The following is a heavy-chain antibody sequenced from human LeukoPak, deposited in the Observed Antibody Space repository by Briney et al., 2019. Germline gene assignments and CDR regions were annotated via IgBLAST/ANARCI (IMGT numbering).Heavy chain of an antibody. D-gene: IGHD4-17*01. Sequence: GGSLRLSCAGSGFTFSSYSMNWVRRAPGKGLEWVSSISTTSSYIYYLDSVKGRFTISRDNAKNSLFLQMNSLRAEDTAVYYCTRDRTTVTKASYFEHWGQGTLVTVSS. J-gene: IGHJ4*02. CDR2: ISTTSSYI. V-gene: IGHV3-21*01. CDR3: TRDRTTVTKASYFEH. CDR1: GFTFSSYS.